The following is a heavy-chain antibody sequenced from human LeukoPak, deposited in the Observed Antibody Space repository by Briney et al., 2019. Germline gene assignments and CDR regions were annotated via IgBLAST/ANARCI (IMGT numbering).Heavy chain of an antibody. CDR1: GGSITSGDYY. J-gene: IGHJ3*02. Sequence: SQTLSLTCIVSGGSITSGDYYWSWIRQPPGKGLEWIGYIYYSGSTYYNPSLKGRITISVDTSKNQFSLKLTSVTAADTAVYYCARVGAYNSPLNAFDIWGQGTMVTLSS. V-gene: IGHV4-30-4*08. CDR3: ARVGAYNSPLNAFDI. CDR2: IYYSGST. D-gene: IGHD1-1*01.